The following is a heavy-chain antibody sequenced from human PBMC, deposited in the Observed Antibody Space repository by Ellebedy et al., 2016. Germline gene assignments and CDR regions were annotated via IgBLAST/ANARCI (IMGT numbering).Heavy chain of an antibody. CDR2: ISSSSSYI. CDR1: GFTFSSYW. CDR3: ARDQGGYNSIPYYFDY. D-gene: IGHD5-24*01. J-gene: IGHJ4*02. V-gene: IGHV3-21*01. Sequence: GESLKISXAASGFTFSSYWMNWVRQAPGKGLEWVSSISSSSSYIYYADSVKGRFTISRDNAKNSLYLQMNSLRAEDTAVYYCARDQGGYNSIPYYFDYWGQGTLVTVSS.